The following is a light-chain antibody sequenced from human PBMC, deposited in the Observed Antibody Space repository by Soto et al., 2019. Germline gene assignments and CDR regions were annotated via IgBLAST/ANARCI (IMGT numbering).Light chain of an antibody. V-gene: IGKV4-1*01. CDR1: QSVLFSSNNKNY. CDR3: QQSYITPLT. Sequence: DIVMTQSPDSLAVSLGERATINCKSSQSVLFSSNNKNYLAWYQQKPGQPPKLLIYWASTRESGVSDRFSGRGSGTDFTRLISSLQAGDAAVYFCQQSYITPLTFGGGTRLEI. CDR2: WAS. J-gene: IGKJ4*01.